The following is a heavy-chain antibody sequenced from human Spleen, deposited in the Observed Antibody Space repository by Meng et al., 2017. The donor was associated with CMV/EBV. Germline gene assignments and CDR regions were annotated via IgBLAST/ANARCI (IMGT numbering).Heavy chain of an antibody. CDR3: ARGSWVYSDDDETTGLDY. CDR2: INDSGST. J-gene: IGHJ4*02. CDR1: GGSFRGFY. D-gene: IGHD5-12*01. Sequence: GSLRLSCAVYGGSFRGFYWSWIRQPPGKGLEWIGEINDSGSTNYNPSVNSPVTISMDTSKNQFSLKLSSVTAADTAVYYCARGSWVYSDDDETTGLDYWGPGTLVTVSS. V-gene: IGHV4-34*01.